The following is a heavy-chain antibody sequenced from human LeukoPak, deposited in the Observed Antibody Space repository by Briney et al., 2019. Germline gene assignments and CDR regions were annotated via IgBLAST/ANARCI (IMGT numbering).Heavy chain of an antibody. CDR1: GYTFTSYG. D-gene: IGHD2-15*01. J-gene: IGHJ5*02. CDR2: ISAYNGNT. CDR3: ARVGGDIVVVVAATRDRWFDP. V-gene: IGHV1-18*01. Sequence: GASVKVSCKASGYTFTSYGISWVRQAPGQGLEWMGWISAYNGNTNYAQKLQGRVTMTTDTSTSTAYMELRSLRSDDTAVYYCARVGGDIVVVVAATRDRWFDPWGQGTLVTVSS.